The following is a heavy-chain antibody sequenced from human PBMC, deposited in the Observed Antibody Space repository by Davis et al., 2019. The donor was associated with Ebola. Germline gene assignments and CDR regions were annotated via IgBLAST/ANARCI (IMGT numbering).Heavy chain of an antibody. CDR3: AREGGEVQLKRADSDY. Sequence: SLKISCAASGFTFDDYAMHWVRQAPGKGLEWVSGISWNSGSIGYADSVKGRFTISRDNSKNTLYLQMNSLRAEDTAVYYCAREGGEVQLKRADSDYWGQGTLVTVSS. V-gene: IGHV3-9*01. J-gene: IGHJ4*02. CDR2: ISWNSGSI. CDR1: GFTFDDYA. D-gene: IGHD5-24*01.